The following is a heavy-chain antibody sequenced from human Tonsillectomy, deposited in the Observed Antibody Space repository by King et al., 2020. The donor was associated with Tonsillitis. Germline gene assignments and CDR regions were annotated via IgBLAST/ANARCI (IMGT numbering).Heavy chain of an antibody. CDR2: ISWNSGII. J-gene: IGHJ6*02. V-gene: IGHV3-9*01. CDR1: GFTFDAYA. CDR3: AKEGDV. Sequence: VQLVESGGGLVQPGRSLRLSCVASGFTFDAYAMHWVRQAPGKGLEWVSGISWNSGIIGYADSVKGRFNISRDNAKNSLYLQMNILRSEDTALYYCAKEGDVWGQGTTVTVSS.